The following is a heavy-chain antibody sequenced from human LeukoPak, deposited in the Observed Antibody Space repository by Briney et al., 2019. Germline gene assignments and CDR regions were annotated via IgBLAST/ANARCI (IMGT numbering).Heavy chain of an antibody. Sequence: PSETLSLTCTVSGGSISSYYWSWIRQPPGKGLEWIGYIYYSGSTNYNPSLKSRVPISVDTSKNQFSLKLSSVTAADTAVYYCARDGNVFGWQPPDYWGQGTLVTVSS. J-gene: IGHJ4*02. D-gene: IGHD3-16*01. CDR2: IYYSGST. CDR3: ARDGNVFGWQPPDY. CDR1: GGSISSYY. V-gene: IGHV4-59*01.